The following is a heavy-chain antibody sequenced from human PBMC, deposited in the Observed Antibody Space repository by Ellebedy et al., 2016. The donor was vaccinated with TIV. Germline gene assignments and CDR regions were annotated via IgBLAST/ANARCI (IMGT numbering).Heavy chain of an antibody. CDR1: GFTFSSYG. Sequence: GESLKISCAASGFTFSSYGIHWVRQAPGKGLEWVAVIWYDGSNKYYADSVKGRFTISRDNSKNTLYLQMNSLRAEDTAVYYCARDPNSSGYSYFDYWGQGTLVTVSS. CDR2: IWYDGSNK. J-gene: IGHJ4*02. V-gene: IGHV3-33*01. CDR3: ARDPNSSGYSYFDY. D-gene: IGHD3-22*01.